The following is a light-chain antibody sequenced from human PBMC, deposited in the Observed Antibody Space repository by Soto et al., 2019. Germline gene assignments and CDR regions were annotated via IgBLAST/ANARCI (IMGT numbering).Light chain of an antibody. CDR2: GAS. CDR3: QQYGGSPLT. V-gene: IGKV3-20*01. J-gene: IGKJ4*01. CDR1: QSVNSDY. Sequence: EIVLTQSPGTLSLSPGERATLSCRASQSVNSDYLAWYQQKSGQAPRLLIYGASRRATGIPDRFSGSGSGTDFTLTISRLEPEDFEVYYCQQYGGSPLTLGGGTKVDI.